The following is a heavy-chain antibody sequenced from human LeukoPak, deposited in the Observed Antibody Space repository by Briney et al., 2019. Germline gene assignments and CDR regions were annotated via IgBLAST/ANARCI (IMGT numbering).Heavy chain of an antibody. CDR3: AKDRQWLVGANFDY. J-gene: IGHJ4*02. Sequence: GGSLRLSCAASGFTFYDYAMHWGRHAPREGLEWVSGISWNSGSIGYADSVKGRFTISRDNAKNSLYLQMNSLRAEDTALYYCAKDRQWLVGANFDYWGQGTLVTVSS. CDR2: ISWNSGSI. D-gene: IGHD6-19*01. CDR1: GFTFYDYA. V-gene: IGHV3-9*01.